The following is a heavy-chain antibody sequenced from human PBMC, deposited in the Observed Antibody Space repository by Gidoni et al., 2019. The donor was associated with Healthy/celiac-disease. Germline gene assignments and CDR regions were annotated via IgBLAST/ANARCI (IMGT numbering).Heavy chain of an antibody. CDR1: GGSISSGGYY. J-gene: IGHJ4*02. V-gene: IGHV4-39*01. D-gene: IGHD5-18*01. CDR3: ARRTQRTIDY. CDR2: IYYSGST. Sequence: QLQLQESGPGLVKPSETLSLTCTVSGGSISSGGYYWGWIRQPPGKGLEWIGSIYYSGSTNSKPSLRSRVTISVDTSKNQFSLRLGSVTAADTAVYYCARRTQRTIDYWGQGTLVTVSS.